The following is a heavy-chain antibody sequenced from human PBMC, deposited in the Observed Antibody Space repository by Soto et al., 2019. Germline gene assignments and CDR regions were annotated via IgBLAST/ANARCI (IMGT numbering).Heavy chain of an antibody. CDR3: ARETQDSSGYYPHAFDI. J-gene: IGHJ3*02. V-gene: IGHV3-48*03. CDR1: GFTFSSYE. CDR2: ISSSGSTI. D-gene: IGHD3-22*01. Sequence: EVQLVESGGGLVQPGGSLRLSCAASGFTFSSYEMNWVRQAPGKGLEWVSYISSSGSTIYYADSVKGRFTISRDNAKNSLYLQMNSLRAEDTAVYYCARETQDSSGYYPHAFDICGQGTMVTVSS.